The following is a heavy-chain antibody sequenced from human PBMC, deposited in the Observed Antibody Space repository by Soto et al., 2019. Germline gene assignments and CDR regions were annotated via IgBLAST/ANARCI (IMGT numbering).Heavy chain of an antibody. CDR2: ISGSGGST. Sequence: PGGSLRLSCAASGFTFSSYAMSWVRQAPGKGLEWVSAISGSGGSTYYADSVKGRFTISRDNSKNTLYLQMNSLRAEDTAVYYCAKAGEATMIVVVISYFDYWGQGTLVTVSS. CDR3: AKAGEATMIVVVISYFDY. D-gene: IGHD3-22*01. J-gene: IGHJ4*02. V-gene: IGHV3-23*01. CDR1: GFTFSSYA.